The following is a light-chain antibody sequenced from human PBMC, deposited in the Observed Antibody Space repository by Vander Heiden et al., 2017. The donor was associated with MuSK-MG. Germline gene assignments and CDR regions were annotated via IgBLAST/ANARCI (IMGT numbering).Light chain of an antibody. CDR1: QSISSW. CDR3: QQDNSFSLT. V-gene: IGKV1-5*03. CDR2: KAS. Sequence: DIQMTESPSTLSASVGDGVTITCRASQSISSWLAWYQQKPGKAPKLLIYKASSLESGVPSSFSGSGSGTEFTLTMMILQPDDIATYYCQQDNSFSLTFGGGTKVEIK. J-gene: IGKJ4*01.